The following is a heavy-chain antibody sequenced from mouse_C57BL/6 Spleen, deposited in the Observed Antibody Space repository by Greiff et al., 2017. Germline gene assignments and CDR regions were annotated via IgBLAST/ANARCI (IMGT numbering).Heavy chain of an antibody. Sequence: QVQLQQPGTELVKPGASVKLSCKASGYTFTSYWMHWVKQRPGQGLEWIGNINPSNGGTNYNEKFKSKATLTVDKSSSTAYMQLSSLTSEDTAVYYCARGEPYYDYDPFDYWGQGTTLTVSS. CDR2: INPSNGGT. V-gene: IGHV1-53*01. D-gene: IGHD2-4*01. CDR3: ARGEPYYDYDPFDY. J-gene: IGHJ2*01. CDR1: GYTFTSYW.